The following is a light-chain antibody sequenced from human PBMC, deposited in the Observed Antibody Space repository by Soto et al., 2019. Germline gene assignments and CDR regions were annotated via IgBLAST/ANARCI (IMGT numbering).Light chain of an antibody. Sequence: EIVLTQSPGTLSLSPGERATLSCRASQSVTSNFLAWYQQKPGQAPRLLIYGASSKATAIPDRFSGSASGPDFTLTIIRLEPQDFAVYYCQQYGNSPLYTFGQGTKLEI. J-gene: IGKJ2*01. CDR1: QSVTSNF. CDR2: GAS. V-gene: IGKV3-20*01. CDR3: QQYGNSPLYT.